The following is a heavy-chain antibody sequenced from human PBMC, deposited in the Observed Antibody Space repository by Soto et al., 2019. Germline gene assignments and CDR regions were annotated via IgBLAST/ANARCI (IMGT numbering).Heavy chain of an antibody. V-gene: IGHV4-34*01. CDR3: AGGPRYWSFAL. D-gene: IGHD1-20*01. CDR1: GGSSRAYH. Sequence: NPSETLSLTCSVYGGSSRAYHWSWIRQSPGEGLEWIGEFSYSGSLNYNPSLKGRVAVSLDTSTDHFSLTMTSVTAADTGVYFCAGGPRYWSFALWGRGTLVTVSS. J-gene: IGHJ2*01. CDR2: FSYSGSL.